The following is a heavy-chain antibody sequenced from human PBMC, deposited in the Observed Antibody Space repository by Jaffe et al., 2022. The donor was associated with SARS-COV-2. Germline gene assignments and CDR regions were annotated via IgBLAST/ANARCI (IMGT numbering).Heavy chain of an antibody. CDR1: GFTFSSYA. CDR3: ARDPGWGYCTNGVCYLFDY. V-gene: IGHV3-30-3*01. Sequence: QVQLVESGGGVVQPGRSLRLSCAASGFTFSSYAMHWVRQAPGKGLEWVAVISYDGSNKYYADSVKGRFTISRDNSKNTLYLQMNSLRAEDTAVYYCARDPGWGYCTNGVCYLFDYWGQGTLVTVSS. J-gene: IGHJ4*02. D-gene: IGHD2-8*01. CDR2: ISYDGSNK.